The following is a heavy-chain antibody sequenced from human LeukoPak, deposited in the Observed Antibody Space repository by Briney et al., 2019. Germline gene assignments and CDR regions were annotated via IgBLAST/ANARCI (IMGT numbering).Heavy chain of an antibody. Sequence: GGSLRLSCAASGFTFSSYAMHWVRQAPGKGLEWVAVIWYDGSNKYYADSVKGRFTISRDNAKNSLYLQMNSLRAEDTALYYCAKDGMATIKAGLFDYWGQGTLVTVSS. CDR1: GFTFSSYA. V-gene: IGHV3-33*03. CDR2: IWYDGSNK. CDR3: AKDGMATIKAGLFDY. D-gene: IGHD5-24*01. J-gene: IGHJ4*02.